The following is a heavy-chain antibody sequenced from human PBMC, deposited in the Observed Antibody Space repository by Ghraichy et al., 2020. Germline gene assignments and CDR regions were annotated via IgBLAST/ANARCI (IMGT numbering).Heavy chain of an antibody. J-gene: IGHJ4*02. CDR1: GASISAFGNY. D-gene: IGHD3-10*01. CDR3: ARERGRGVVDY. V-gene: IGHV4-31*03. CDR2: IYFTGGT. Sequence: SQTLSLTCSVSGASISAFGNYWGWIRQTPGKTLEWIGNIYFTGGTYYRPSLRSRVTMPVDTSKNQFSLQLTSVTAADTAVYYCARERGRGVVDYWGQGTLVTVSS.